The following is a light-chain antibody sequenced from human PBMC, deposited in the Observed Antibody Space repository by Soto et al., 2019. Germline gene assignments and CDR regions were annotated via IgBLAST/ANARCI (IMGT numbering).Light chain of an antibody. CDR2: EGS. V-gene: IGLV2-23*01. J-gene: IGLJ1*01. CDR1: SSDVGSYNL. Sequence: LTQPASVSGSPGHSITISCTGTSSDVGSYNLVSWYQQHPGKAPKLMIYEGSKRPSGVSNRFSGSKSGNTASLTISGLQAEDEADYYCCSYAGSSSYVFGTGTKVTVL. CDR3: CSYAGSSSYV.